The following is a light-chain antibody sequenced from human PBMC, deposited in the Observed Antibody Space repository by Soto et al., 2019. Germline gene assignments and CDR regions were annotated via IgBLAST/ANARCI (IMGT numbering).Light chain of an antibody. CDR3: QTWGTGEV. CDR2: LNSDGSH. V-gene: IGLV4-69*01. J-gene: IGLJ2*01. CDR1: SGHSSYA. Sequence: QSVLTQSPSASASLGASVKLTCTLSSGHSSYAIAWHQQQPEKGPRYLMKLNSDGSHSKGDGIPDRFSGSSSAAERNLTISAVESEDEADYSCQTWGTGEVFGGGTKVTVL.